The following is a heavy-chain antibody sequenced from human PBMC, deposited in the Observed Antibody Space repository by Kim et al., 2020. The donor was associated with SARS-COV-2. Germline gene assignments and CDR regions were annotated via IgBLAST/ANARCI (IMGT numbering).Heavy chain of an antibody. V-gene: IGHV4-34*01. Sequence: SETLSLTCAVYGGSFSGYYWSWIRQPPGKGLEWIGEINHSGSTNYNPSLKSRVTISVDTSKNQFSLKLSSVTAADTAVYYCARGYYDSSGYYYDAFDIWG. J-gene: IGHJ3*02. CDR1: GGSFSGYY. D-gene: IGHD3-22*01. CDR2: INHSGST. CDR3: ARGYYDSSGYYYDAFDI.